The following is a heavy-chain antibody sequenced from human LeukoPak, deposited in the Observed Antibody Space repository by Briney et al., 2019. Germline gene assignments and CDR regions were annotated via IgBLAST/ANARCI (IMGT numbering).Heavy chain of an antibody. CDR3: ARDDENYYGSGSYYFDY. Sequence: SETLSLTCTVSGASISSYYWSWIRQPPGKGLEWIGFIYYSGSTNYNPSLKSRVTISVDTSKNHFSLNLSSVTAADTAVYYCARDDENYYGSGSYYFDYWGQGTLVTVSS. CDR1: GASISSYY. J-gene: IGHJ4*02. V-gene: IGHV4-59*12. D-gene: IGHD3-10*01. CDR2: IYYSGST.